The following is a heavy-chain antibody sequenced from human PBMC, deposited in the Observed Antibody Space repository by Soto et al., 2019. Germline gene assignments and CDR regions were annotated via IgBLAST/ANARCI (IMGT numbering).Heavy chain of an antibody. CDR2: ISGSGGST. Sequence: GGSLRLSCAASGFTFSSYAMSWVRQAPGKGLEWVSAISGSGGSTYYADSVKGRFTISRDNSKNTLYLQMNSLRAEDTAVYYCAKDFPPSMSLPGWGGFDYWGQGTLVTVSS. J-gene: IGHJ4*02. CDR3: AKDFPPSMSLPGWGGFDY. D-gene: IGHD2-2*01. V-gene: IGHV3-23*01. CDR1: GFTFSSYA.